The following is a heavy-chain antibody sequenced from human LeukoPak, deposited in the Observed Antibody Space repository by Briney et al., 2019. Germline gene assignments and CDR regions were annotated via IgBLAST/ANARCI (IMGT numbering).Heavy chain of an antibody. V-gene: IGHV4-38-2*02. CDR3: ARTSFNYYDSSSDY. D-gene: IGHD3-22*01. J-gene: IGHJ4*02. CDR1: GYSISSGYY. Sequence: SETLSLTCTVSGYSISSGYYWGWIRQPPGKGLEWIGSIYHSGSTNYNPSLKSRVTISVDTSKNQFSLKLSSVTAADTAVYYCARTSFNYYDSSSDYWGQGTLVTVSS. CDR2: IYHSGST.